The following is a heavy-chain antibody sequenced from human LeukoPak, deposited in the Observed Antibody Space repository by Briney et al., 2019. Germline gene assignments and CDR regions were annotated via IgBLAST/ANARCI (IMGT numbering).Heavy chain of an antibody. V-gene: IGHV4-61*08. CDR1: GGSISSGDYY. CDR3: ARSDGAGATDY. CDR2: IYYTGST. D-gene: IGHD1-26*01. Sequence: SETLSLTCTVSGGSISSGDYYWSWIRQPPGKGLEWIGNIYYTGSTDYNPSLKSRVTISVDTSKNQLSLKLSSVTAADAAVYYCARSDGAGATDYWGQGTLVTVSS. J-gene: IGHJ4*02.